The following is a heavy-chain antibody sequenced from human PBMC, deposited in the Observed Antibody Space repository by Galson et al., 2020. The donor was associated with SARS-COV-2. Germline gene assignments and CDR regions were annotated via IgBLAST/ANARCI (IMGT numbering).Heavy chain of an antibody. CDR2: SYHTGNA. D-gene: IGHD3-16*01. Sequence: ASETLSLTCTVSGYSISSGYYWGWIRQPPGKGLEWIGISYHTGNAYYNPSLKSRVTISVDTSTNQFSLKLSSVTAADTAVYYCARDLGDSGQNFSDYWGRGTLVTVSS. J-gene: IGHJ4*02. V-gene: IGHV4-38-2*02. CDR3: ARDLGDSGQNFSDY. CDR1: GYSISSGYY.